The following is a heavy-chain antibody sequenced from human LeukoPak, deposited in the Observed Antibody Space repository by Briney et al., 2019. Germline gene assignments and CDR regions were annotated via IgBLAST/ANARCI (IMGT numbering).Heavy chain of an antibody. CDR2: INHSGST. Sequence: SETLSLTCADYGGSFRGYYWSWIRQPPGKGLERIWEINHSGSTNYNPSLKSRVTISVDTSKNQFSLKLRSVTAADTAVYYCAGLPYCSGGSCYSVYFDYWGQGTLVTVSS. J-gene: IGHJ4*02. D-gene: IGHD2-15*01. CDR3: AGLPYCSGGSCYSVYFDY. CDR1: GGSFRGYY. V-gene: IGHV4-34*01.